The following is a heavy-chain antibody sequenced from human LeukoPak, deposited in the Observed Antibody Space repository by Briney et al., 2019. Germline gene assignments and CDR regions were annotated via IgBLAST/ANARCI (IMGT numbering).Heavy chain of an antibody. CDR3: ARAIAVAGSYNWFDP. J-gene: IGHJ5*02. D-gene: IGHD6-19*01. V-gene: IGHV3-48*02. CDR1: GFTFSTYS. Sequence: GGSLRLSCVVSGFTFSTYSMHWVRQAPGKGLGWVSYISSRSSTIYYADSVRGRFTIYRDNAKNSLYLQMNSLRDEDTAVYYCARAIAVAGSYNWFDPWGQGTLVTVSS. CDR2: ISSRSSTI.